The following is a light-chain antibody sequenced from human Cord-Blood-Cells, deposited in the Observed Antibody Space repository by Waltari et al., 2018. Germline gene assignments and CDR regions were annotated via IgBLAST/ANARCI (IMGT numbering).Light chain of an antibody. J-gene: IGKJ4*01. Sequence: EIVLTQSSGTLSLSPGERATLSCRASQGVSSSYLAWYQQKPGQAPRLLIYGASSRATGIPDRFSGSGSGTDFTLTISRLEPEDFAVDYCQQYGSSPVTFGGGTKVEIK. CDR1: QGVSSSY. CDR2: GAS. V-gene: IGKV3-20*01. CDR3: QQYGSSPVT.